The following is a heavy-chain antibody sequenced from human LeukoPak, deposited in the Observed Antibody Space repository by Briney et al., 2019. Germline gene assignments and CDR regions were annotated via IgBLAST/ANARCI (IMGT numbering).Heavy chain of an antibody. CDR1: GFTFSSYG. CDR3: ARVIAVAGKLDY. CDR2: ISSSGSTI. V-gene: IGHV3-48*04. Sequence: GGSLRLSCAASGFTFSSYGMSWVRQAPGKGLEWISYISSSGSTIYYADSVKGRFTISRDNAKNSLYLQMNSLRAEDTAVYYCARVIAVAGKLDYWGQGTLVTVSS. J-gene: IGHJ4*02. D-gene: IGHD6-19*01.